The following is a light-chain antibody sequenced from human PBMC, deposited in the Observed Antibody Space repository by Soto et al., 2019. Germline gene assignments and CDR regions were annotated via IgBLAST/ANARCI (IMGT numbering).Light chain of an antibody. J-gene: IGLJ3*02. V-gene: IGLV4-60*02. CDR1: SGHSSYI. CDR2: LEGSGSY. Sequence: QLVLTQSSSASASLGSSVKLTCTLSSGHSSYIIAWHQQQPGKAPRYLMKLEGSGSYNKGSGVPDRFSGSSSGADRYLTISLLQFEDEDDYYCETWDSNTWVFGGGTKVTVL. CDR3: ETWDSNTWV.